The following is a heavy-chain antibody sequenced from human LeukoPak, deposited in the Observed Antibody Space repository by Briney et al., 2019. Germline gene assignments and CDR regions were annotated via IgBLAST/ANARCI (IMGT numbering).Heavy chain of an antibody. Sequence: GGSLRLSCAASGFTFSTFTMNWVRQAPGKGLEWVSSIGGGGDYIYYAASVKGRFTTSRDNAKNSLSLQLNSLRVEDTAVYYCARGHYDVLAASYKWTPDYWGQGTLVTVSS. J-gene: IGHJ4*02. CDR2: IGGGGDYI. V-gene: IGHV3-21*01. CDR1: GFTFSTFT. D-gene: IGHD3-9*01. CDR3: ARGHYDVLAASYKWTPDY.